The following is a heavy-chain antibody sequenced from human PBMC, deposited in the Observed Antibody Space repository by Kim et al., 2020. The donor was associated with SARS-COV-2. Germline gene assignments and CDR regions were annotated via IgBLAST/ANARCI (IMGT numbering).Heavy chain of an antibody. J-gene: IGHJ6*02. D-gene: IGHD3-10*01. CDR2: INHSGST. CDR3: ARAQVVGGYYGMDV. V-gene: IGHV4-34*01. CDR1: GGSFSGYY. Sequence: SETLSLTCAVYGGSFSGYYWSWIRQPPGKGLEWIGEINHSGSTNYNPSLKSRVTISVDTSKNQFSLKLSSVTAADTAVYYCARAQVVGGYYGMDVWGQGTTVTVSS.